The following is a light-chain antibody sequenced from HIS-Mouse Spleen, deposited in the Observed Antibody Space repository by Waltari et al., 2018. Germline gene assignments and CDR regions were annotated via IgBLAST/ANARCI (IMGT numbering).Light chain of an antibody. J-gene: IGLJ3*02. CDR2: LNSDGSH. Sequence: QLVLTQSPSASASLGASVKLTCTLSSAHSSDAIAWHQQQPEKGPRYLMKLNSDGSHSKGDGIPDRFSGSSSGAERYLTISSLQSEDEADYYCQTWGTGIWVFGGGTKLTVL. CDR3: QTWGTGIWV. V-gene: IGLV4-69*01. CDR1: SAHSSDA.